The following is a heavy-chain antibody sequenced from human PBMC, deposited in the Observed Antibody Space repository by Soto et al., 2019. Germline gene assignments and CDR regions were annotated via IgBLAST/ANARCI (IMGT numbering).Heavy chain of an antibody. J-gene: IGHJ4*02. CDR2: IYWDDDK. Sequence: SGPTLVNPTQTLTLNSSFSGFSLSTSGVGVGWIRQPPGKALEWLGIIYWDDDKRYRPSLKSRLTITKDTSKNQLVLTMTNMDPVDTATYYCAHLPWKQLWPRAPVVYWGQGTPVTVSS. D-gene: IGHD5-18*01. CDR3: AHLPWKQLWPRAPVVY. V-gene: IGHV2-5*02. CDR1: GFSLSTSGVG.